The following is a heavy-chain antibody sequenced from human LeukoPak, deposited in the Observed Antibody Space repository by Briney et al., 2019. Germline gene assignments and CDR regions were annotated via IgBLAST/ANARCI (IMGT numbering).Heavy chain of an antibody. CDR2: IIPIFGTA. J-gene: IGHJ4*02. CDR3: AGYCSSTSCYDSGY. D-gene: IGHD2-2*01. CDR1: GGTFSSYA. V-gene: IGHV1-69*13. Sequence: SVKVSCKASGGTFSSYAISWVGQAPGQGLEWMGGIIPIFGTANYAQKFQGRVTITADESTSTAYMELSSLRSEDTAVYYCAGYCSSTSCYDSGYWGQGTLVTVSS.